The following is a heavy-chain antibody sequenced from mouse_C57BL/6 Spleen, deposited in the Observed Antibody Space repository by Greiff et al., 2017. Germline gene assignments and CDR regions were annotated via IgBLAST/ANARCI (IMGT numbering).Heavy chain of an antibody. Sequence: QVQLKESGPGLVQPSQSLSITCTVSGFSLTSYGVHWVRQSPGKGLEWLGVIWSGGSTDYNAAFISRLSISKDNSKSQVFFKMNSLQADDTAIYYCARSYDYDYYYAMDYWGQGTSVTVSS. CDR1: GFSLTSYG. D-gene: IGHD2-4*01. J-gene: IGHJ4*01. CDR3: ARSYDYDYYYAMDY. CDR2: IWSGGST. V-gene: IGHV2-2*01.